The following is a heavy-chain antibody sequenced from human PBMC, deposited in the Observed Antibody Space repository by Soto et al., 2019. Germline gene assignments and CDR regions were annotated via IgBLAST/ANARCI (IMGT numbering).Heavy chain of an antibody. CDR1: GGSISSGDYY. CDR3: ARVRRKPIFGVFIIPYYFGY. J-gene: IGHJ4*02. V-gene: IGHV4-30-4*01. D-gene: IGHD3-3*01. CDR2: IYYSGST. Sequence: TLSLTCTVSGGSISSGDYYWSWIRQPPGKGLEWIGYIYYSGSTYYNPSLKSRVTISVDTSKNQFSLKLSSVTAADTAVYYCARVRRKPIFGVFIIPYYFGYWGQGTLVTVSS.